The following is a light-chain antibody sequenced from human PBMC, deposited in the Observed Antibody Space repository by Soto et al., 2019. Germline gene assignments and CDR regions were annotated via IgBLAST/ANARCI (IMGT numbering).Light chain of an antibody. V-gene: IGLV2-8*01. J-gene: IGLJ2*01. CDR1: SSDVGGYNY. CDR2: EVT. CDR3: SAYAGSNNFVV. Sequence: QSALTQPPSASGSPGQSVTISCTGTSSDVGGYNYVSWYQQHPGKGPKLMIYEVTKRPSGVPDRFSGSKSGNTASLTVSGLQADDEADYYCSAYAGSNNFVVFGGGTKLTVL.